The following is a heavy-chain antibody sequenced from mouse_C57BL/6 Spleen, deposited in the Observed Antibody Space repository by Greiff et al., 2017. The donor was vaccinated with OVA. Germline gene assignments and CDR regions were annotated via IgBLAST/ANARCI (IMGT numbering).Heavy chain of an antibody. CDR2: IHPNSGST. Sequence: VQLQQPGAELVKPGASVKLSCKASGYTFTSYWMHWVKQRPGQGLEWIGMIHPNSGSTNYNEKFKSKATLTVDKSSSTAYMQLSSLTSEDSAVYYCARGNPEGYYFDYWGQGTTLTVSS. D-gene: IGHD6-1*01. CDR1: GYTFTSYW. J-gene: IGHJ2*01. CDR3: ARGNPEGYYFDY. V-gene: IGHV1-64*01.